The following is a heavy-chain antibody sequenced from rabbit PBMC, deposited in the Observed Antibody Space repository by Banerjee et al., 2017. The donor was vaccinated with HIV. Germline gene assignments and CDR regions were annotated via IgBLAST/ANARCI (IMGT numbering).Heavy chain of an antibody. J-gene: IGHJ4*01. D-gene: IGHD4-2*01. CDR3: ARDFAGVIGWNFGL. Sequence: QEQLEESGGDLVKPEGSLTLTCTASGFSFSNKYVMCWVRQAQGKGLEWIACINTSSGIAVFANWAKGRFTISKTSTTTVTLQMTSLSAADTATYFCARDFAGVIGWNFGLWGPGTLVTVS. CDR1: GFSFSNKYV. CDR2: INTSSGIA. V-gene: IGHV1S45*01.